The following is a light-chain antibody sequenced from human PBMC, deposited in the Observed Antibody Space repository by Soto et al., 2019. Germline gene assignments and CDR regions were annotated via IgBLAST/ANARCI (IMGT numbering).Light chain of an antibody. CDR2: GAS. CDR3: QQYRNWPRT. Sequence: EIVLTQSPATLSLSPGKRATLSCRASQNISNYLIWYQQKPGQAPRLLIYGASTKATDMPGRFSGRGSGTEFTLTISSLQSEDFAVYYCQQYRNWPRTFGQGTKV. CDR1: QNISNY. V-gene: IGKV3-15*01. J-gene: IGKJ1*01.